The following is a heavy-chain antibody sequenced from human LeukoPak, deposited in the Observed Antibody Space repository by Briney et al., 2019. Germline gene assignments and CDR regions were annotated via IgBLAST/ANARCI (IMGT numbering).Heavy chain of an antibody. J-gene: IGHJ6*03. CDR1: GYTFTSYD. CDR3: ARDSTPSVAGRNYYYYMDV. D-gene: IGHD6-19*01. CDR2: MNPNSGNT. V-gene: IGHV1-8*01. Sequence: ASVKVSCKASGYTFTSYDINWVRQATGQGLGWMGWMNPNSGNTGYAQKFQGRVTMTRNTSISTAYMELSSLRSEDTAVYYCARDSTPSVAGRNYYYYMDVWGKGTTVTV.